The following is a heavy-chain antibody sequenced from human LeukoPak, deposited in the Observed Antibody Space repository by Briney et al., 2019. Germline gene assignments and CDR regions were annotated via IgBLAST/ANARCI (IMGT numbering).Heavy chain of an antibody. CDR1: GGSISSGDYY. CDR2: IYYSGST. J-gene: IGHJ4*02. Sequence: PSQTLSLTCTVSGGSISSGDYYWSWIRQPPGKGQEWIGYIYYSGSTYYNPSLKSRVTISADTSKNQYSLRLSSVTAADTAVYYCAIDSGDHRVVYWGQGTLVTVSS. CDR3: AIDSGDHRVVY. V-gene: IGHV4-30-4*01. D-gene: IGHD1-26*01.